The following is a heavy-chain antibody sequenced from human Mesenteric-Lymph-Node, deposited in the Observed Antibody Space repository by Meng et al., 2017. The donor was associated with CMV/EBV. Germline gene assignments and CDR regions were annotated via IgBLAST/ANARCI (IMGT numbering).Heavy chain of an antibody. CDR3: ARGASPYYFDY. Sequence: SCKASGYTFPSYDINWVRQATGQGLEWMGWMNPNSGNTGYAQKFQGRVTMTRNTSISTAYMELNRLTSDDTAVYYCARGASPYYFDYWGQGTLVTVSS. CDR2: MNPNSGNT. V-gene: IGHV1-8*01. J-gene: IGHJ4*02. CDR1: GYTFPSYD. D-gene: IGHD2-2*01.